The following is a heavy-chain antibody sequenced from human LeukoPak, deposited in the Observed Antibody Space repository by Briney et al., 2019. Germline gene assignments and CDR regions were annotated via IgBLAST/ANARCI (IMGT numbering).Heavy chain of an antibody. CDR2: IKQDGSEK. V-gene: IGHV3-7*01. Sequence: GGSLRLSCAASGFTFSSYWMSWVRQAPGKGLEWVANIKQDGSEKYYVDSVKGRFTISRDNAKNSLYLQMNSLRAEDTAVHYCARDAMYYDFWSGYYSPTYYYYYMDVWGKGTTVTVSS. CDR1: GFTFSSYW. D-gene: IGHD3-3*01. CDR3: ARDAMYYDFWSGYYSPTYYYYYMDV. J-gene: IGHJ6*03.